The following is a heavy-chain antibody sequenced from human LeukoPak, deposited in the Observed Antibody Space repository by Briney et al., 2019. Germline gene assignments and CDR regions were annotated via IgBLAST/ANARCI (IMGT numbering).Heavy chain of an antibody. Sequence: ASVKVSCKASGYTFTGYYMHWVRQAPGQGLEWMGWINPNSGGTNYAQKFQGRVTMTRDTSISTAYMELSRLRSDDTAVYYCARVKFRDIVVVPAAMHLFDYWGQGTLVTVSS. D-gene: IGHD2-2*01. CDR3: ARVKFRDIVVVPAAMHLFDY. V-gene: IGHV1-2*02. J-gene: IGHJ4*02. CDR2: INPNSGGT. CDR1: GYTFTGYY.